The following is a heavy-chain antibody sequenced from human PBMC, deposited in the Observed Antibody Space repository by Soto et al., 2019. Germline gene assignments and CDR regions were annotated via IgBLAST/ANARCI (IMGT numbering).Heavy chain of an antibody. J-gene: IGHJ4*02. Sequence: SETLSLTCTVSGGSISSYYWTWIRQPPGKGLEWIGYIYYSGSTNYSPSLKSRVTILIDTSENQFSLKLSSVTAADTAVYYCARAGSNWPFDYWGQGTLVTVSS. CDR1: GGSISSYY. CDR2: IYYSGST. V-gene: IGHV4-59*01. D-gene: IGHD4-4*01. CDR3: ARAGSNWPFDY.